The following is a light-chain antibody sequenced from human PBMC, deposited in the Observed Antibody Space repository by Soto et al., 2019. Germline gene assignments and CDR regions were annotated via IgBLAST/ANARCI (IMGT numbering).Light chain of an antibody. CDR2: DVT. V-gene: IGLV2-14*01. CDR1: TTDIHDFNS. CDR3: ASYTTTNILL. Sequence: QSGLTQPASVSGSPGQSITISCSGPTTDIHDFNSISWYQHHPGKAPKLIAYDVTRRPSGVSRRFSGSKSGLTASLTISGLQAEDQADYFCASYTTTNILLFGTATKVTV. J-gene: IGLJ6*01.